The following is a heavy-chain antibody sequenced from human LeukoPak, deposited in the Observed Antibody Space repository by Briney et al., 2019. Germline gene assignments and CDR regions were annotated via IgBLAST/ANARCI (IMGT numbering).Heavy chain of an antibody. Sequence: GESLKISCKDSGYSFTSNWIAWVRQMPGKGLEWMGIIYPGDSDTKYSPSFQGQVTISADKSISTAYLQWSSLKASDTAMYYCARVTMGLPGWFDPWGQGTLVTVSS. J-gene: IGHJ5*02. CDR2: IYPGDSDT. V-gene: IGHV5-51*01. D-gene: IGHD3-10*01. CDR1: GYSFTSNW. CDR3: ARVTMGLPGWFDP.